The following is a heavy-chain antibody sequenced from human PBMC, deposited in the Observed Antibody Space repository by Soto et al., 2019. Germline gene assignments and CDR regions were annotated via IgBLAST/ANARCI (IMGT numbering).Heavy chain of an antibody. CDR1: GFTFSRYA. D-gene: IGHD6-19*01. V-gene: IGHV3-23*01. CDR2: ISGSGGST. J-gene: IGHJ4*02. CDR3: AKDVVYMFIAVAGTSAFDY. Sequence: GGSLRLSCAASGFTFSRYAMSWVRQAPGKGLEWVSAISGSGGSTYYADSVKGRFTISRDNSKNTLYLQMNSLRAEDTAVYYCAKDVVYMFIAVAGTSAFDYWGQGSLVIVSA.